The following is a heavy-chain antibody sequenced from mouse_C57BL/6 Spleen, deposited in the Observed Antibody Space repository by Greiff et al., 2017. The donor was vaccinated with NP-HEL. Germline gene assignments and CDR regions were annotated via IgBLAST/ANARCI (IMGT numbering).Heavy chain of an antibody. Sequence: VQLQESGGGLVKPGGSLKLSCAASGFTFSSYTMSWVRQTPEKRLEWVATISGGGGNTYYPGSMKGRFTISRDNAKNTLYLQMSSLRSEDTALYSCDRPPYYSNYGWFAYLGQGTLVTVSA. V-gene: IGHV5-9*01. J-gene: IGHJ3*01. CDR3: DRPPYYSNYGWFAY. CDR2: ISGGGGNT. CDR1: GFTFSSYT. D-gene: IGHD2-5*01.